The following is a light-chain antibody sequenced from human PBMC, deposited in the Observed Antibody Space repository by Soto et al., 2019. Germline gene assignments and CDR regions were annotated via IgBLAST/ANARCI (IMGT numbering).Light chain of an antibody. CDR2: EVS. J-gene: IGLJ3*02. CDR3: SSYTLRNTLVL. CDR1: SSDVGGYNF. Sequence: HSALTQPASVSGSPGQSITISCTGTSSDVGGYNFVSWYQQHPGKAPRLIIYEVSSRPSGVSYRFSGSKSGNTASLTISGLQAEDEADYYCSSYTLRNTLVLFGGGTELTVL. V-gene: IGLV2-14*01.